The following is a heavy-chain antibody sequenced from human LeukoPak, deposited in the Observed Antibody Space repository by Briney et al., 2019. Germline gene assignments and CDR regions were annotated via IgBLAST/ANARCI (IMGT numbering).Heavy chain of an antibody. CDR2: IYYSGST. J-gene: IGHJ3*02. V-gene: IGHV4-31*03. CDR3: ARVAHDAFDI. Sequence: PSETLSLTCNVSGGSISSGGYYWSWIRQHPGKGLEWIGYIYYSGSTYYNPSLKSRVTISVDTSKNQFSLKLSSVTAADTAVYYCARVAHDAFDIWGQGTMVTVSS. CDR1: GGSISSGGYY.